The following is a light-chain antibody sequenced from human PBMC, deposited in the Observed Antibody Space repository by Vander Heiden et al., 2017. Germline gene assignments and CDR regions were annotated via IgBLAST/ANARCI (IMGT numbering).Light chain of an antibody. Sequence: NFMLTQSHSVSESPGKTVTISCTRSSGSIASNYVQWYQQRPGSAPSTVIYEDNQRPAGGPDRCAGSIDSASTSASITISGRKTEDEADYYCQSYDSNSHWVFGGGTKGTVL. CDR2: EDN. V-gene: IGLV6-57*04. J-gene: IGLJ3*02. CDR1: SGSIASNY. CDR3: QSYDSNSHWV.